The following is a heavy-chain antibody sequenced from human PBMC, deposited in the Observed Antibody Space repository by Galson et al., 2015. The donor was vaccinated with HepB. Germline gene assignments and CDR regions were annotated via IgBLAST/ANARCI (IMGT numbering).Heavy chain of an antibody. CDR1: GYTFTNYY. CDR2: INPKSGGT. D-gene: IGHD2-15*01. V-gene: IGHV1-2*06. CDR3: ARTVVVVAATPANWFDP. Sequence: SVKVSCKASGYTFTNYYMHWVRQAPGQGLEWMGRINPKSGGTKYAQKFQGRVTLTRDTSISTAYMELSRLRFDDTAVYYCARTVVVVAATPANWFDPWGQGTLATVSS. J-gene: IGHJ5*02.